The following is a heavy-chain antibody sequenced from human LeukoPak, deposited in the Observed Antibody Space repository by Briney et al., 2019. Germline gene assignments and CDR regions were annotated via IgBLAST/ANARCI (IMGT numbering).Heavy chain of an antibody. CDR2: ISSSSSYI. D-gene: IGHD5-18*01. Sequence: PGGSLRLSCAASGFTFSSYSMNWVRQAPGKGLEWVSSISSSSSYIYYADSVKGRFTISRDNAKNSLYLQMNSLRDEDTAVYYCAREGYSYAYYFDYWGQGTLVTVSS. CDR3: AREGYSYAYYFDY. CDR1: GFTFSSYS. V-gene: IGHV3-21*01. J-gene: IGHJ4*02.